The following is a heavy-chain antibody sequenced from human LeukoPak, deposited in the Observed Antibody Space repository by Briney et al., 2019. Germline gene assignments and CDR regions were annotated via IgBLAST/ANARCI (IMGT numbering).Heavy chain of an antibody. D-gene: IGHD3-10*01. CDR1: GGSISSSSYY. V-gene: IGHV4-39*07. CDR3: ARSPVWFGEFVY. Sequence: SETLSLTCTVSGGSISSSSYYWGWIRQPPGKGLEWIGSIYYSGSTYYNPSLKSRVTISVDTSKNQFSLKLSSVTAADTAVYYCARSPVWFGEFVYWGQGTLVTVSS. J-gene: IGHJ4*02. CDR2: IYYSGST.